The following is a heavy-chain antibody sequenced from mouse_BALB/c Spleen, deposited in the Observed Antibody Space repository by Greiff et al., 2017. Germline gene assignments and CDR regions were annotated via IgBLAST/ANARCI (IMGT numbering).Heavy chain of an antibody. Sequence: LQESGAELVKPGASVKMSCKASGYTFTNYWLGWVKQRPGHGLEWIGDIYPGGGYTNYNEKFKGKATLTADTSSSTAYMQLSSLTSEDSAVYFCAREGNYFRFAYWGQGTLVTVSA. CDR2: IYPGGGYT. CDR1: GYTFTNYW. J-gene: IGHJ3*01. V-gene: IGHV1-63*02. D-gene: IGHD2-1*01. CDR3: AREGNYFRFAY.